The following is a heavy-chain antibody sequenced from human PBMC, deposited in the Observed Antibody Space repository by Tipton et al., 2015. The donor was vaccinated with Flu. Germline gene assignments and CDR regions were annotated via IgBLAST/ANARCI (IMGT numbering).Heavy chain of an antibody. Sequence: TLSLTCTVSGGSISSSSYYWGWIRQPPGKGLEWIGSIYYSGSTNYNPSLKSRVTISVDTSKNQFSLKLSSVTAADTAVYYCARGSGYYDILTGYSGYYYYMDVWGKGTTVTVSS. V-gene: IGHV4-39*07. J-gene: IGHJ6*03. CDR1: GGSISSSSYY. CDR2: IYYSGST. D-gene: IGHD3-9*01. CDR3: ARGSGYYDILTGYSGYYYYMDV.